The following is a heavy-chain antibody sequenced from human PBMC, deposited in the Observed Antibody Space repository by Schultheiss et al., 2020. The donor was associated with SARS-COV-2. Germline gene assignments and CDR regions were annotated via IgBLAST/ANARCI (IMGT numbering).Heavy chain of an antibody. J-gene: IGHJ6*02. CDR3: AREPSYSSGGMDV. CDR1: GGSISSYY. V-gene: IGHV4-59*01. Sequence: SETLSLTCTVSGGSISSYYWSWIRQPPGKGLEWIGYIYYSGSTNYNPSLKSRVTISVDTSKNQFSLKLSSVTAADTAVYYCAREPSYSSGGMDVWGQGTTVTVSS. CDR2: IYYSGST. D-gene: IGHD6-19*01.